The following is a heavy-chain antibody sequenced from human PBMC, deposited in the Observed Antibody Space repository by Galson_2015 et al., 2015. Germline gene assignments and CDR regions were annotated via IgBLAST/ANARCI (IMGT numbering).Heavy chain of an antibody. Sequence: QSGAEVKKPGESLKISCKGSGYSFTSYWIGWVRQMPGKGLEWMGIIYPGDSDTRYSPSFQGQVTISADKSISTAYLQWSSLKASDTAMYYCARRDCSGGSCTGAFDIWGQGTMVTVSS. CDR1: GYSFTSYW. J-gene: IGHJ3*02. CDR3: ARRDCSGGSCTGAFDI. CDR2: IYPGDSDT. V-gene: IGHV5-51*01. D-gene: IGHD2-15*01.